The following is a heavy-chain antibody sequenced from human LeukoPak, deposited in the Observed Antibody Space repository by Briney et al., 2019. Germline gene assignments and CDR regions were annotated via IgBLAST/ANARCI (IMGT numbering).Heavy chain of an antibody. CDR1: GGSISSGGYS. CDR3: ARRVSGRETKDGVDY. Sequence: SQTLSLTCAVSGGSISSGGYSWSWIRQPPGKGLEWIGYIYHSGSTYYNPSLKSRVTISVDTSKNQSSLKLSSVTAADTAVYYCARRVSGRETKDGVDYWGQGTLVTVSS. D-gene: IGHD2-15*01. V-gene: IGHV4-30-2*03. CDR2: IYHSGST. J-gene: IGHJ4*02.